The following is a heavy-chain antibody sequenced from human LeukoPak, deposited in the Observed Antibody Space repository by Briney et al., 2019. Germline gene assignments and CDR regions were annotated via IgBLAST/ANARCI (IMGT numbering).Heavy chain of an antibody. Sequence: ASVKVSCKASGYTFTGYYMHWVRQAPGQGLEWMGRINPNSGGTNDAQKFQGRVTMTRDTSISTAYMELSRLRSDDTAVYYCVRDLRFGGYYYYYMDVWGKGTTVTVSS. CDR2: INPNSGGT. CDR1: GYTFTGYY. J-gene: IGHJ6*03. D-gene: IGHD3-10*01. V-gene: IGHV1-2*06. CDR3: VRDLRFGGYYYYYMDV.